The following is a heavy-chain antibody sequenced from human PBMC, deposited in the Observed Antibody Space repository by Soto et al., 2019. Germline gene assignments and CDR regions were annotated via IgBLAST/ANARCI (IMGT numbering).Heavy chain of an antibody. CDR1: GGSVSSGSCY. D-gene: IGHD3-22*01. J-gene: IGHJ5*02. CDR3: ARGGTLGYYDSSGSPRRPLDWFDP. V-gene: IGHV4-61*01. Sequence: TSETLSLTCTVSGGSVSSGSCYWSWIRQPPGKGLEWIGYIYYSGSTNYNPSLKSRVTISVDTSKNQFSLKLSSVTAADTAVYYCARGGTLGYYDSSGSPRRPLDWFDPWGQGTLVTVSS. CDR2: IYYSGST.